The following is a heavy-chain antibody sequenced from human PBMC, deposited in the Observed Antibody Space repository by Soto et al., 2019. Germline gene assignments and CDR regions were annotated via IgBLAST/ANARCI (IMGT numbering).Heavy chain of an antibody. CDR1: GYTFTSYG. D-gene: IGHD6-13*01. Sequence: ASVKVSCKASGYTFTSYGISWVRQAPGQGLEWMGWISAYNGNTNYAQKLQGRVTMTTDTSTSTAYMELRSVRSDDTAVYYCARDSGGQLVRGRYGMDVWGQGTTVTVSS. CDR2: ISAYNGNT. V-gene: IGHV1-18*01. CDR3: ARDSGGQLVRGRYGMDV. J-gene: IGHJ6*02.